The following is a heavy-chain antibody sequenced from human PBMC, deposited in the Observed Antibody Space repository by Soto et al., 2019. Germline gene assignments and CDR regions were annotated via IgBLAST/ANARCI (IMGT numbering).Heavy chain of an antibody. V-gene: IGHV4-59*08. CDR3: ARVGDGYNSYYFDY. J-gene: IGHJ4*02. Sequence: SETLSLTCTVSGGSISSYFWSWIRQPPGKGLEWIGYIYYSGSTYYNPSLKSRVTISVDTSKNQFSLKLSSVTAADTAVYYCARVGDGYNSYYFDYWGQGTLVTVSS. CDR1: GGSISSYF. D-gene: IGHD5-12*01. CDR2: IYYSGST.